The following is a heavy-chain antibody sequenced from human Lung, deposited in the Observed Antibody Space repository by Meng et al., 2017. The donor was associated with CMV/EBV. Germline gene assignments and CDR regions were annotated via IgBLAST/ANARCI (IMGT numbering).Heavy chain of an antibody. D-gene: IGHD2-2*02. CDR1: GGTFSSYT. Sequence: SVXVSXKASGGTFSSYTISWVRQAPGQGLEWMGRIIPILGIANYAQKFQGRVTITADKSTSTAYMELSSLRSEDTDVKYCASRYSSSTSCYRGFDDLGRGXLVTVSS. V-gene: IGHV1-69*02. CDR2: IIPILGIA. CDR3: ASRYSSSTSCYRGFDD. J-gene: IGHJ4*02.